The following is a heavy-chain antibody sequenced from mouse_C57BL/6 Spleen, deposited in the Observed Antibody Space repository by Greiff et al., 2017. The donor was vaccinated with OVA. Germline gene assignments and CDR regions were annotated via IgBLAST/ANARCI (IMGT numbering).Heavy chain of an antibody. J-gene: IGHJ4*01. CDR1: GYAFSSYW. CDR2: IYPGDGDT. CDR3: ARKLYGGYAMDY. D-gene: IGHD1-1*01. Sequence: QVQLQQSGAELVKPGASVMISCKASGYAFSSYWMNWVKQRPGKGLEWIGQIYPGDGDTNYNGKFKGKATLTADKSSSTAYMQLSSLTSEDSAVYFCARKLYGGYAMDYWGQGTSVTVSS. V-gene: IGHV1-80*01.